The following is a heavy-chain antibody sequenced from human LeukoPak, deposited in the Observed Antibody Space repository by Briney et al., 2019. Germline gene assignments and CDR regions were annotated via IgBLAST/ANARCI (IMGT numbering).Heavy chain of an antibody. CDR3: ARSYGDYATDHFDY. CDR1: GFTFSSYW. CDR2: IKQDGSEK. V-gene: IGHV3-7*01. J-gene: IGHJ4*02. Sequence: GGSLRLSCAASGFTFSSYWMSWVRQAPGKGLEWVANIKQDGSEKYYVDSVKGRFTISRDNAKNSLYLQMNSLRAEDTAVYYCARSYGDYATDHFDYWGQGTLVTVSS. D-gene: IGHD4-17*01.